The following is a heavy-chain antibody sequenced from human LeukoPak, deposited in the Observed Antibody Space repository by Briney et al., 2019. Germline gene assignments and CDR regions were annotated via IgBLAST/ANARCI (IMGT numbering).Heavy chain of an antibody. CDR3: ARLAGIAVAGKGFDY. CDR2: INHSGST. D-gene: IGHD6-19*01. Sequence: SETLSLTCAVYGGSFSGYYWSWIRQPPGKGLEWIGEINHSGSTNYNPSLKSRVTISVDTSKNQFSLKLSSVTAADTAVYYCARLAGIAVAGKGFDYWGQGTLVTVSS. J-gene: IGHJ4*02. V-gene: IGHV4-34*01. CDR1: GGSFSGYY.